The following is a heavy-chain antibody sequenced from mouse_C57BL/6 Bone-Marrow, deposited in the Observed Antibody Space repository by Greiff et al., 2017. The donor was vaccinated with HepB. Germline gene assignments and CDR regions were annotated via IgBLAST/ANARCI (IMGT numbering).Heavy chain of an antibody. Sequence: MLVESEGGLVQPGSSMKLSCTASGFTFSDYYMAWVRQVPEKGLEWVANINYDGSSTYYLDSLKSRFIISRDNAKNILYLQMSSLKSEDTATYYCARGIYYGNYDYFDYWGQGTTLTVSS. V-gene: IGHV5-16*01. D-gene: IGHD2-1*01. J-gene: IGHJ2*01. CDR2: INYDGSST. CDR1: GFTFSDYY. CDR3: ARGIYYGNYDYFDY.